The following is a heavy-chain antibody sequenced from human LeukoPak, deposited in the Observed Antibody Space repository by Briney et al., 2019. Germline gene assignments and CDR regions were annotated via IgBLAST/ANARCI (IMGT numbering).Heavy chain of an antibody. D-gene: IGHD3-16*01. CDR3: AKEEIYEIERGIDY. CDR2: ISYDGSNK. V-gene: IGHV3-30*18. J-gene: IGHJ4*02. CDR1: GFTFSSYD. Sequence: PGGSLRLSCAASGFTFSSYDMHWVRQAPGKGLEWVAVISYDGSNKYYADSVKGRFTISRDNSKNTLYLQMNSLRAEDTAVYYCAKEEIYEIERGIDYWGQGTLVTVSS.